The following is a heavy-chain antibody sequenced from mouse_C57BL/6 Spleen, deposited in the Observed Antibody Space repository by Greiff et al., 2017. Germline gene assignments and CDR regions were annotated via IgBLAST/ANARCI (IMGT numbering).Heavy chain of an antibody. CDR2: FNPSSGYT. J-gene: IGHJ4*01. V-gene: IGHV1-4*01. CDR3: ARGLSSYAMDY. CDR1: GYTFTSYT. D-gene: IGHD3-1*01. Sequence: VQLQQSGAELARPGASVKMSCKASGYTFTSYTMHWVKQRPGQGLEWIGYFNPSSGYTKYNQKFKDKATLTADKSSSTAYMQLSSLTSEDSAVYYCARGLSSYAMDYWGQGTSVTVSS.